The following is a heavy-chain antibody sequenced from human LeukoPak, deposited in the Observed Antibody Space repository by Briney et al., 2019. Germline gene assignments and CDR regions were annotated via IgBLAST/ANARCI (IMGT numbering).Heavy chain of an antibody. J-gene: IGHJ4*02. CDR2: INSDGSRT. D-gene: IGHD1-26*01. Sequence: GGSLRLSCAASGFTFSSYWMHWVRQAPGKGLVWVSRINSDGSRTTYADSVTGRFTISRDNSKNTLYLQMNSLRAEDTAVYYCAREKKWELYFDYWGQGTLVTVSS. CDR3: AREKKWELYFDY. CDR1: GFTFSSYW. V-gene: IGHV3-74*01.